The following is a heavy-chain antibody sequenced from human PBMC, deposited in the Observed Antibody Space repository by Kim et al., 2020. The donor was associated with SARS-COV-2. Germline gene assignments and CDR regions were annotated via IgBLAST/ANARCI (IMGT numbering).Heavy chain of an antibody. CDR2: INHSGST. CDR1: GGSFSGYY. Sequence: SETLSLTCAVYGGSFSGYYWSWIRQPPGKGLEWIGEINHSGSTNYNPSLKSRVTISVDTSKNQFSLKLSSVTAADTAVYYCARGPGYCTNGVCYLEGRFDPWGQGTLVTVSS. J-gene: IGHJ5*02. CDR3: ARGPGYCTNGVCYLEGRFDP. V-gene: IGHV4-34*01. D-gene: IGHD2-8*01.